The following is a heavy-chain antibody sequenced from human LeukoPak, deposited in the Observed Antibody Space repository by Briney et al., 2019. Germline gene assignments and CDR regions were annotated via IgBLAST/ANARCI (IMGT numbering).Heavy chain of an antibody. V-gene: IGHV3-30-3*01. J-gene: IGHJ3*02. CDR1: GFTFSSYA. CDR2: ISYDGSNK. CDR3: ARDTSPRIAAIYYDAFDI. D-gene: IGHD6-13*01. Sequence: PGRSLRLSCAASGFTFSSYAMHWVRQAPGKGLEWVAVISYDGSNKYYADSMKGRFTISRDNSKNTLYLQMNSLRGEDTALYYCARDTSPRIAAIYYDAFDIWGQGTMVTVSS.